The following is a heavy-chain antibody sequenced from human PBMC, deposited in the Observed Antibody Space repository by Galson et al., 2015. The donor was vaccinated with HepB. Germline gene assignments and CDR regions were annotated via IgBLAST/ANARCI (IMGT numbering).Heavy chain of an antibody. V-gene: IGHV4-39*02. D-gene: IGHD7-27*01. CDR3: AREERKVNWGRGLYYFDY. Sequence: SETLSLTCTVSGGSISSSSYYWGWIRQPPGKGLEWIGTIYYSGNTYYNPSLKNRVTMSVDTSKNQFFLRLRSVTAADTAVYYCAREERKVNWGRGLYYFDYWGQGTLVTVSS. CDR2: IYYSGNT. J-gene: IGHJ4*02. CDR1: GGSISSSSYY.